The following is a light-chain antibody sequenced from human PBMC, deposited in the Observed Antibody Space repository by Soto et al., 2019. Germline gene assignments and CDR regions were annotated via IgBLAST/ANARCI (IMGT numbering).Light chain of an antibody. J-gene: IGKJ3*01. CDR1: QNVNNY. CDR2: AAS. V-gene: IGKV1-39*01. Sequence: DIQMTQSPSSLSASIGDRVTISCRASQNVNNYVNWYQQKPGKAPNLLINAASNLRSGVPSRFSASGSGTEFALTISSLQPEDFATYFCQQSSTTPFTFGPGTKLDMK. CDR3: QQSSTTPFT.